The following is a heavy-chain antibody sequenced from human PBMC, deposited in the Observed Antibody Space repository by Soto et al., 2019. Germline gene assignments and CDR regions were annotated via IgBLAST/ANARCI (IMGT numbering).Heavy chain of an antibody. CDR3: ARDHLTIFGVVKGNWFDP. CDR1: GYTFTSYG. D-gene: IGHD3-3*01. V-gene: IGHV1-18*04. CDR2: ISAYNGNT. J-gene: IGHJ5*02. Sequence: QVQLVQSGAEVKKPGASVKVSCKASGYTFTSYGISWVRQAPGQGLEWMGWISAYNGNTNYAQKLQGRVTMTTDTSTSTAYMELRSLGSDDTAVYYCARDHLTIFGVVKGNWFDPWGQGTLVTVSS.